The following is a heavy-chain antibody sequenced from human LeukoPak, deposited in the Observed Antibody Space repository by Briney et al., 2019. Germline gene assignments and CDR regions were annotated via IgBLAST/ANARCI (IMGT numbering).Heavy chain of an antibody. CDR3: ARTTMVRGVIGWFDP. CDR2: IYYSRST. Sequence: PSETLSLTCTVSAGSISSYYWSWIRQPPAKGLECIGYIYYSRSTNYNPSLKSRVTISVDTSMNQFSLKLSSVTAADTAVYYCARTTMVRGVIGWFDPWGQGTVVTVSS. V-gene: IGHV4-59*01. J-gene: IGHJ5*02. D-gene: IGHD3-10*01. CDR1: AGSISSYY.